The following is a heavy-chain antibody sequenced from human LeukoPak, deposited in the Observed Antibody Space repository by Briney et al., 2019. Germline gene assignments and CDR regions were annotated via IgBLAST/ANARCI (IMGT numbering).Heavy chain of an antibody. V-gene: IGHV4-34*01. CDR1: GGSFSGYY. CDR3: ARNIVVVPAAIERDDAFDI. Sequence: KPSETLSLTCAVCGGSFSGYYWSWIRQPPGKGLEWIGEINHSGSTNYNPSLKSRVTISVDTSKNQFSLKLSSVTAADTAVYYCARNIVVVPAAIERDDAFDIWGQGTMVTVSS. J-gene: IGHJ3*02. CDR2: INHSGST. D-gene: IGHD2-2*01.